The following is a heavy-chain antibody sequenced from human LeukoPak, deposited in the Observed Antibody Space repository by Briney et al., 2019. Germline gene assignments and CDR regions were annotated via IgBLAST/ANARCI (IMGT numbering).Heavy chain of an antibody. V-gene: IGHV6-1*01. CDR3: ARRLTQYDCFDP. CDR1: GDSVSGNSVT. J-gene: IGHJ5*02. CDR2: TYYRSTWYN. D-gene: IGHD2-2*01. Sequence: SQTLSLTCAISGDSVSGNSVTWNWIRQSPSRGLEWLGRTYYRSTWYNDYAVSVRGRTTVNPDTSKNQFSLHLNSVTPEDTAVYYCARRLTQYDCFDPWGQGILVTVSS.